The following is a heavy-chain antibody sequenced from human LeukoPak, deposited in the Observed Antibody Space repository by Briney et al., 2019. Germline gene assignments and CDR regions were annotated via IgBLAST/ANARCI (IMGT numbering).Heavy chain of an antibody. J-gene: IGHJ4*02. Sequence: GGSLRLSCAASGFTFSTYVMNWFRQAPGKGLEWVSTISVGAEYIFYADSVKGRFTISRDNSKHTLHLQMNGLRAEDTAVYYCAKDTLGATGDYWGQGTLVTVSS. V-gene: IGHV3-23*01. D-gene: IGHD1-26*01. CDR3: AKDTLGATGDY. CDR2: ISVGAEYI. CDR1: GFTFSTYV.